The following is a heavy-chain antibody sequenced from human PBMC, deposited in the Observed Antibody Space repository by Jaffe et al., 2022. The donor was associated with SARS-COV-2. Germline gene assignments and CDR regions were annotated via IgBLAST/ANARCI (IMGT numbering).Heavy chain of an antibody. J-gene: IGHJ3*02. D-gene: IGHD3-22*01. CDR3: ARSSSGITMIVVVYAFDI. CDR2: ISSSSSYI. Sequence: EVQLVESGGGLVKPGGSLRLSCAASGFTFSSYSMNWVRQAPGKGLEWVSSISSSSSYIYYADSVKGRFTISRDNAKNSLYLQMNSLRAEDTAVYYCARSSSGITMIVVVYAFDIWGQGTMVTVSS. V-gene: IGHV3-21*01. CDR1: GFTFSSYS.